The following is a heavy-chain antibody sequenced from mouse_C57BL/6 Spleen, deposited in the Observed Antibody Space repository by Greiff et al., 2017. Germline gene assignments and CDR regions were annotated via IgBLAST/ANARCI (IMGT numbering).Heavy chain of an antibody. Sequence: QVQLQQSGPELVKPGASVKLSCKASGYTFTSYDINWVKQRPGQGLEWIGWIYPRDGSTKYNEKFKGKATLTVDTSSSTAYMELHSLTSEDSAVYFGARGLGYYSNSLYFDYWGQGTTLTVSS. D-gene: IGHD2-5*01. CDR2: IYPRDGST. CDR3: ARGLGYYSNSLYFDY. CDR1: GYTFTSYD. V-gene: IGHV1-85*01. J-gene: IGHJ2*01.